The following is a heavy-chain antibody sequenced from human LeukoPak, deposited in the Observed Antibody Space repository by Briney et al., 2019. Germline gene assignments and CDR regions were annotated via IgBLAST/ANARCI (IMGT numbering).Heavy chain of an antibody. D-gene: IGHD3-22*01. CDR2: TYYRSKWYN. CDR3: ARGTWDSSGYYNIDY. V-gene: IGHV6-1*01. J-gene: IGHJ4*02. Sequence: SQTLSLTCAISGDSVSSNSAAWNWIRQSPSRGLEWLGRTYYRSKWYNDYAESVKSRITINPDTPKDQFSPQMNSVTPEDTAVYYCARGTWDSSGYYNIDYWGQGTLVTVSS. CDR1: GDSVSSNSAA.